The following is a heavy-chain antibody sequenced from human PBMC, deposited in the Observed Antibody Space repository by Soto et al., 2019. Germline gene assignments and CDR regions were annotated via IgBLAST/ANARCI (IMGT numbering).Heavy chain of an antibody. CDR3: ATRRGWYPYFDD. Sequence: AASVKVSCKVSGYTLTELSMHWVRQAPGKGLEWMGGFDPEDGETIYAQKFQGRVTMTEDTSTDTAYMELSSLRSEDTAVYYCATRRGWYPYFDDWGQGTLVTVSS. J-gene: IGHJ4*02. CDR2: FDPEDGET. V-gene: IGHV1-24*01. CDR1: GYTLTELS. D-gene: IGHD6-19*01.